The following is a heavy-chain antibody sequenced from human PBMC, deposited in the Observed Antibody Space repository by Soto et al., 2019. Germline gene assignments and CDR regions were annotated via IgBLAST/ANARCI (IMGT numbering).Heavy chain of an antibody. CDR2: ILYDGSDK. CDR3: AKDRIVMIRGVMNYYGMDV. J-gene: IGHJ6*02. CDR1: GFTFSNYG. Sequence: QVQLVDSGGGVVQPGRSLRLSCAASGFTFSNYGMHWVRQAPGKGLEWVAFILYDGSDKYFADFVKGRFTISRDNSKNTLDLQMNSLRAEDTAVYYCAKDRIVMIRGVMNYYGMDVWGQGTTVTVSS. V-gene: IGHV3-30*18. D-gene: IGHD3-10*01.